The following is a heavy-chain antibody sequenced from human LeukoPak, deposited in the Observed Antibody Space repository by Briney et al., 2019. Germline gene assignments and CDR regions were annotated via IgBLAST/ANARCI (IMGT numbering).Heavy chain of an antibody. J-gene: IGHJ4*02. CDR2: ISSSSSYI. CDR3: AKDSTFAFSYPRGDYFDY. V-gene: IGHV3-21*01. D-gene: IGHD5-18*01. CDR1: GFTFSSYS. Sequence: GGSLRLSCAASGFTFSSYSMNWVRQAPGKGLEWVSSISSSSSYIYYADSVKGRFTISRDNAKNSLYLQMNSLRAEDTAVYYCAKDSTFAFSYPRGDYFDYWGQGTLVTVSS.